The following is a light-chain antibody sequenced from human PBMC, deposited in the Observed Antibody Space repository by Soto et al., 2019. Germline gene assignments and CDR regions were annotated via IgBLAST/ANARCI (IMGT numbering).Light chain of an antibody. J-gene: IGLJ2*01. CDR3: SLHASGSTNVV. CDR1: SSDIGAHKF. CDR2: EVT. Sequence: QSALTQPPSASGSPGQSVAISCTGSSSDIGAHKFVSWYQQHPGKAPKLMIYEVTKRPSGVPDRFSGSKSGNTASLTVSGRQAEDDADYFCSLHASGSTNVVFGGGTQLTVL. V-gene: IGLV2-8*01.